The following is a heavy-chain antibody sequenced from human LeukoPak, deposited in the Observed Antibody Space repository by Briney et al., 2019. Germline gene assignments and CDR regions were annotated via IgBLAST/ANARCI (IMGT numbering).Heavy chain of an antibody. J-gene: IGHJ5*01. CDR3: AKPISGGLAVTADWFHP. Sequence: GGSLRLSCSASGFAFSVYAMSWLRQPPGKGLEWVSTINANSGTTSYAASVRGRFTISRDNSKNTLYLQLNTLRADDTATYYCAKPISGGLAVTADWFHPWGQGTLAVVSS. D-gene: IGHD6-19*01. V-gene: IGHV3-23*01. CDR2: INANSGTT. CDR1: GFAFSVYA.